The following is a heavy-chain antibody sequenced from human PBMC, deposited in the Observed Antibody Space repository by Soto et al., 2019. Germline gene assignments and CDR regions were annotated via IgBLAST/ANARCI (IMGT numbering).Heavy chain of an antibody. CDR3: AKDESVGAYHYYGMDV. D-gene: IGHD1-26*01. CDR2: ISYDGSNK. Sequence: GGSLRLSCAASGFTFSSYGMHWVRQAPGKGLEWVAVISYDGSNKYYADSVKGRFTISRDNSKNTLYLQMNSLRAEDTAVYYCAKDESVGAYHYYGMDVWGQGTTVTVSS. J-gene: IGHJ6*02. V-gene: IGHV3-30*18. CDR1: GFTFSSYG.